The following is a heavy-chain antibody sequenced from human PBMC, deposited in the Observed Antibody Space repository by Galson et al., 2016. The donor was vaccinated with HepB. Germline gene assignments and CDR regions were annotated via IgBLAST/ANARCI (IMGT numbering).Heavy chain of an antibody. CDR3: AQLCSTTSCYEAGYYPGMDV. J-gene: IGHJ6*02. CDR2: IFPIFGTT. D-gene: IGHD2-2*01. V-gene: IGHV1-69*13. Sequence: SVKVSCKASGGTFSSYTISWVRQAPGQGLEWMGGIFPIFGTTNYAQKFQGRVTVTADESTSTAYMDLTSLTSEDTAVYYCAQLCSTTSCYEAGYYPGMDVWGQGTTVTVSS. CDR1: GGTFSSYT.